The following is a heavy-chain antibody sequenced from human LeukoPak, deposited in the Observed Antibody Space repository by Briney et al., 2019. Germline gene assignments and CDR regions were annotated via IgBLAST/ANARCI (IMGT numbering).Heavy chain of an antibody. CDR2: ILSGGDVF. V-gene: IGHV3-23*01. CDR1: GFSFSSFA. J-gene: IGHJ3*02. CDR3: ARDPNGNYVGAFEM. D-gene: IGHD4-17*01. Sequence: GGSLTLSCAASGFSFSSFAMMWVRQAPGMGLELISAILSGGDVFFYGDSVRGRFTISRDDSKNTLFLQMNNLRADDSAVYYCARDPNGNYVGAFEMWGPGTTVTVSS.